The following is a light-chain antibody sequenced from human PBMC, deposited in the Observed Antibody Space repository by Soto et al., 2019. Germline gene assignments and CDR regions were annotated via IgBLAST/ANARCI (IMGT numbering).Light chain of an antibody. V-gene: IGKV1-5*03. CDR1: QSISGW. Sequence: DIQMTQSPSTLSASVGDRVTITCRASQSISGWLAWYQQKPGKAPNLLFFKASTLESGVPSRFSGSGSGTEFTLTISRLQPDDFATYYCQQYNSSPLTFGPGTNVDI. CDR3: QQYNSSPLT. J-gene: IGKJ3*01. CDR2: KAS.